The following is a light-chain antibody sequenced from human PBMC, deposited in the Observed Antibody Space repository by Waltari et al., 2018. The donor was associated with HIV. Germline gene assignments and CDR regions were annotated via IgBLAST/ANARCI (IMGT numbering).Light chain of an antibody. CDR2: DVN. J-gene: IGLJ3*02. CDR3: ASYTVSGSLV. Sequence: QSALPQHPSVSGFPGQSIAIACTGSSSDVGGYNHVPWYQKPPGKAPKLILYDVNYRPSGVSYRFSGSKSGHSASLTISGLQVDDEADYFCASYTVSGSLVFGGPTTLTVL. V-gene: IGLV2-14*03. CDR1: SSDVGGYNH.